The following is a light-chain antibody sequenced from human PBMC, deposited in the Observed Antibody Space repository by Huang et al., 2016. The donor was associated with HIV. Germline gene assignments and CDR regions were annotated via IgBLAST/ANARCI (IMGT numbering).Light chain of an antibody. CDR3: QQYGGSPCT. V-gene: IGKV3-20*01. J-gene: IGKJ2*02. CDR2: GAS. CDR1: QNVNTTD. Sequence: ETVLTQSPGTLSLSPGETATLSCRASQNVNTTDLAWYQRKPGQAPRLLMYGASRRATGGPDRFTGSGSGTDYSLTISRLEPEDLAVYYCQQYGGSPCTFGQGTKVEIK.